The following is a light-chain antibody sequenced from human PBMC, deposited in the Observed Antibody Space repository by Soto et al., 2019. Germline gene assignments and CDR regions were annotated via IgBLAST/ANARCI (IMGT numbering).Light chain of an antibody. V-gene: IGLV2-14*01. Sequence: VLTQPASVSGSPGQSITISCTGTSSDVGGYNYVSWYQQYPDKAPKLMIFEVSNRPSGVSDRFSGSKSGNTASLTISGLQAEDEADYYCSSYAGSNTPLYVFGTGTKVTVL. CDR3: SSYAGSNTPLYV. CDR2: EVS. CDR1: SSDVGGYNY. J-gene: IGLJ1*01.